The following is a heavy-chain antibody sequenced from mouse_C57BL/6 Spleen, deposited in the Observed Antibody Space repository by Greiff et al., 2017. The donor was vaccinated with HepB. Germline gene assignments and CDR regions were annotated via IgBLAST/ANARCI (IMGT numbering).Heavy chain of an antibody. D-gene: IGHD2-5*01. CDR3: ARSGYYSNYEAMDY. CDR1: GYSFTSYY. J-gene: IGHJ4*01. Sequence: VKLQESGPELVKPGASVKISCKASGYSFTSYYIHWVTQRPGQGLEWIGWIYPGSGNTKYNEKFKGKATLTADTSSSTAYMQLSSLTSEDSAVYYCARSGYYSNYEAMDYWGQGTSVTVSS. CDR2: IYPGSGNT. V-gene: IGHV1-66*01.